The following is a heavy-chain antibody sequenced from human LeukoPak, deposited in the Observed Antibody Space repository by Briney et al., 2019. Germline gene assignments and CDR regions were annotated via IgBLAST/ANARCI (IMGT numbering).Heavy chain of an antibody. D-gene: IGHD6-19*01. CDR2: INPSGGST. J-gene: IGHJ4*02. CDR3: ARDPVAGWEAYYFDY. V-gene: IGHV1-46*01. CDR1: GYTFTNYY. Sequence: ASVKVSCKASGYTFTNYYIHWVRQAPGQGLECMGIINPSGGSTSYAQKFQGRVTMTRDMSTSTVYMELSSLRSEDTAVYYCARDPVAGWEAYYFDYWGQGTLVTVSS.